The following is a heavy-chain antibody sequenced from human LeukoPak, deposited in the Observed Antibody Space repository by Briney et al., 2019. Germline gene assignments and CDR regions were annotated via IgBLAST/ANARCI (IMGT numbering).Heavy chain of an antibody. Sequence: PSETLSLTCAVYGGSFSGYSWTWIRQPPGKGLEWIGEMSHSGYPNYNPSLKSRVAISVDTSKNQFSLNLTSVTAADTAVYYCARDSGSGSYHSPFGNWGQGTLVTVSS. D-gene: IGHD3-10*01. CDR1: GGSFSGYS. CDR2: MSHSGYP. J-gene: IGHJ4*02. CDR3: ARDSGSGSYHSPFGN. V-gene: IGHV4-34*01.